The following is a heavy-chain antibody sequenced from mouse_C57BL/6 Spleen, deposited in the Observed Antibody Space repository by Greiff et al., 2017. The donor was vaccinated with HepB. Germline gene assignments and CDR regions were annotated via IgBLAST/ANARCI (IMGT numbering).Heavy chain of an antibody. CDR2: ISYSGST. D-gene: IGHD1-1*01. Sequence: EVQLQQSGPGLARPSQTLSLTCSVTGYSITSDYWNWIRKFPGNKLEYMGYISYSGSTYYNPSLKSRISITRDTSKNQYYLQLNSVTTEDTATYYCARSHYYGSSPYYFDYWGQGTTLTVSS. CDR3: ARSHYYGSSPYYFDY. V-gene: IGHV3-8*01. J-gene: IGHJ2*01. CDR1: GYSITSDY.